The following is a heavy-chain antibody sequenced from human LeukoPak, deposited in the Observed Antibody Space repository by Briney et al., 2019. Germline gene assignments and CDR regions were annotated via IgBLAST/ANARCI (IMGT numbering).Heavy chain of an antibody. J-gene: IGHJ3*02. CDR3: ARELRRDDI. CDR1: GYAFTTYD. Sequence: ASVKVSCKASGYAFTTYDINWVRQATGQGLEWMGYMNPNSGNGGYAQRFQGRVTITTDTSISTAYMELSGLTSEDTAVYYCARELRRDDIWGQGTLVTVSS. D-gene: IGHD6-25*01. CDR2: MNPNSGNG. V-gene: IGHV1-8*03.